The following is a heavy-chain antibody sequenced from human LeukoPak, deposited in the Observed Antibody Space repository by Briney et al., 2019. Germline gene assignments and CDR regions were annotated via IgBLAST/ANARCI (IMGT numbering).Heavy chain of an antibody. V-gene: IGHV3-23*01. D-gene: IGHD3-22*01. CDR1: GFTFSSYA. CDR2: ISGSGGST. CDR3: ASGIPYDSSGYDYFSDY. J-gene: IGHJ4*02. Sequence: GGSLRLSCAASGFTFSSYAMNWVRQAPGKGLEWVSSISGSGGSTYYADSVKGRFTISRDNSKNTLYLQMNSLRAEDSAVYYCASGIPYDSSGYDYFSDYWGQGTLVTVSS.